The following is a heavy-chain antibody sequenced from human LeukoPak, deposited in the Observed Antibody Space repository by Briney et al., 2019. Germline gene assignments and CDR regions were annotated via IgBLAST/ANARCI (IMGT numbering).Heavy chain of an antibody. CDR3: ARGQYYYDSSGYYWFDP. Sequence: SETLSLTCAVYGGSFSGYYWSWIRQPPGKGLEWIGEINHSGSTNYNPSLKSQVTISVDTSKNQFSLKLSSVTAADTAVYYCARGQYYYDSSGYYWFDPWGQGTLVTVSS. J-gene: IGHJ5*02. CDR1: GGSFSGYY. D-gene: IGHD3-22*01. CDR2: INHSGST. V-gene: IGHV4-34*01.